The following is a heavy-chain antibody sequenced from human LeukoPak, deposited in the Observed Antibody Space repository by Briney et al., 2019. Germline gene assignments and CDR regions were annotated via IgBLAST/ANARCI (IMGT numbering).Heavy chain of an antibody. CDR3: ARGFRFGELFY. J-gene: IGHJ4*02. Sequence: GGSLRLSCAASGFTVSSNYMSWVRQAPGKGLGWVSVIYSGGSTYYADSVKGRFTISRDNSKNTLYLQMNSLRAEDAAVYYCARGFRFGELFYWGQGTLVTVSS. CDR1: GFTVSSNY. D-gene: IGHD3-10*01. CDR2: IYSGGST. V-gene: IGHV3-66*01.